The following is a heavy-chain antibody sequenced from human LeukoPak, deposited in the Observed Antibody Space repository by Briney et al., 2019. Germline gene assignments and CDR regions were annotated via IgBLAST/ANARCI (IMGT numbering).Heavy chain of an antibody. Sequence: RPSETLSLTCTVSGGSIGSHYWTWIRQSPGKGREWIGYVYDIGSTKYNPSLKSRVTISLDTSKNQFSLKVGSMTAADTAVYYCARAGGYGLIDYWGQGTMVTVSS. CDR3: ARAGGYGLIDY. D-gene: IGHD5-18*01. J-gene: IGHJ4*02. CDR2: VYDIGST. V-gene: IGHV4-59*11. CDR1: GGSIGSHY.